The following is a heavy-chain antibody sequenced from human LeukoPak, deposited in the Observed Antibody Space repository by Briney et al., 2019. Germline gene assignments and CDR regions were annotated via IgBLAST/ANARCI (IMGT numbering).Heavy chain of an antibody. CDR1: GGSFSGYY. J-gene: IGHJ4*02. CDR3: ARATRRAGIGFY. D-gene: IGHD1-14*01. CDR2: INHSGST. Sequence: PSETLSLTCAVYGGSFSGYYWSWIRQPPGKGLEWIGEINHSGSTNYNPSLKSRVTISVDTSKNQFSLKLSSVTAADTAVYYCARATRRAGIGFYWGQGTLVTVSS. V-gene: IGHV4-34*01.